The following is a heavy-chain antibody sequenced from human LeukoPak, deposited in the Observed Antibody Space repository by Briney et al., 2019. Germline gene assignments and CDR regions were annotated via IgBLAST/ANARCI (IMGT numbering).Heavy chain of an antibody. V-gene: IGHV1-2*02. D-gene: IGHD3-22*01. CDR1: GYTFTGYY. CDR2: NNPNSGGT. CDR3: ARFVDLSSGYYFYAFDI. Sequence: GASVKVSCKASGYTFTGYYMHWVRQAPGQGLEWMGWNNPNSGGTNYAQKFQGRVTMTRDTSISTAYMELSRLRSDDTAVYYCARFVDLSSGYYFYAFDIWGQGTMVTVSS. J-gene: IGHJ3*02.